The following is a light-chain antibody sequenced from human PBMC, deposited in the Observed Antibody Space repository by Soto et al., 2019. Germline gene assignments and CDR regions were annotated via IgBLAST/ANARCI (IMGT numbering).Light chain of an antibody. V-gene: IGKV3-15*01. CDR3: QQYNYWPWT. Sequence: EIVMTQSPATLSVSPGVRATLSCRSSQSVSSKLAWYQQKPGQAPRLLIYGASTRATGIPARFSGSGSETEFTLTISSLQSEDFAVYYCQQYNYWPWTFGQGTKVEIK. CDR1: QSVSSK. CDR2: GAS. J-gene: IGKJ1*01.